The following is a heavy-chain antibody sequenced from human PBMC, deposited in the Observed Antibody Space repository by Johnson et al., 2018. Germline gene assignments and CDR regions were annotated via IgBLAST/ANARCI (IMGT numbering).Heavy chain of an antibody. CDR2: IKQAGSEK. D-gene: IGHD4-17*01. V-gene: IGHV3-7*01. CDR3: ARSDYGDYEYFQH. J-gene: IGHJ1*01. CDR1: GFTFSSYW. Sequence: VQLVQSGGGLVQPGGSLRLSCAASGFTFSSYWMSWVRQAPGKGLEWVANIKQAGSEKYYVASVKGRFTISRDNAKNSRYLQMNSLRAEDTAVYYCARSDYGDYEYFQHWGQGTLVTVSS.